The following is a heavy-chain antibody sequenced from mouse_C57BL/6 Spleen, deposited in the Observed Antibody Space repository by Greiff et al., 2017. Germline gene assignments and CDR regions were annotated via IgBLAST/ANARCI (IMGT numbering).Heavy chain of an antibody. V-gene: IGHV1-59*01. Sequence: QVQLKQPGAELVRPGTSVKLSCKASGYTFTSYWMHWVKQRPGQGLEWIGVIDPSDSYTNYNQKFKGKATLTVDTSSSTAYMQLSSLTSEDSAVYYWAELLRDYWGQGTTLTVSS. D-gene: IGHD1-1*01. CDR1: GYTFTSYW. CDR3: AELLRDY. J-gene: IGHJ2*01. CDR2: IDPSDSYT.